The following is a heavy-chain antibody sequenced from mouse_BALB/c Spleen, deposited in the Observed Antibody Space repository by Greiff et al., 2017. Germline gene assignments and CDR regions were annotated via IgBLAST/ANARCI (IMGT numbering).Heavy chain of an antibody. Sequence: EVLLVESGGGLVKPGGSLKLSCAASGFAFSSYDMPWVRQTPEQRLEWVAYISSGGGSTYYPDTVKGRFTISRDNAKNTLYLQMSSLKSEDTAMYDCERQGDWEGPLGFAYWGQGTLVTVSA. CDR2: ISSGGGST. J-gene: IGHJ3*01. CDR3: ERQGDWEGPLGFAY. V-gene: IGHV5-12-1*01. D-gene: IGHD4-1*01. CDR1: GFAFSSYD.